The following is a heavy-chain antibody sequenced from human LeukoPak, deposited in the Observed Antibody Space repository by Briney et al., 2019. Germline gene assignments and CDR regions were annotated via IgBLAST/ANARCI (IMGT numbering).Heavy chain of an antibody. CDR2: ISYDGSNK. Sequence: GGSLRLSCAASGFTFSSYGMHWVRQAPGKGLEWVAVISYDGSNKYYADSVKGRFTVSRDNSKNTLYLQMNCLRAEDTAVYYCAKEDYDSSGYTLDYWGQGTLVTVSS. CDR1: GFTFSSYG. D-gene: IGHD3-22*01. J-gene: IGHJ4*02. CDR3: AKEDYDSSGYTLDY. V-gene: IGHV3-30*18.